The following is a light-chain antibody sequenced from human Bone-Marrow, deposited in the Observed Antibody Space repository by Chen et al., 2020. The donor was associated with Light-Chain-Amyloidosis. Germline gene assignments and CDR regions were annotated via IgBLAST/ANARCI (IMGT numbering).Light chain of an antibody. J-gene: IGKJ2*01. CDR2: DAT. CDR3: QQRSSWPPT. Sequence: EVVLSQSPATLSLSPGERATLSCRASQSVGAYLAWYQHKPGLAPRLLIYDATDRATGIPARFSGSGYGTDFTLTISSLEPEDFATYFCQQRSSWPPTFGLGTKLEIK. V-gene: IGKV3-11*01. CDR1: QSVGAY.